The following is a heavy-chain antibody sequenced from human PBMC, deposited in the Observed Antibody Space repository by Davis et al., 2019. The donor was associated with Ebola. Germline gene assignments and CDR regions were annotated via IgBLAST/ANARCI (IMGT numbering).Heavy chain of an antibody. CDR2: ISAYNGNT. CDR3: ATLWFGELLGMDV. V-gene: IGHV1-18*04. CDR1: GYTFTSYG. D-gene: IGHD3-10*01. J-gene: IGHJ6*04. Sequence: ASVKVSCKASGYTFTSYGITWVRQAPGQGLEWMGWISAYNGNTNYVQKLQGRVTMTTDTSTSTAYMELRSLRSDDTAVYYCATLWFGELLGMDVWGKGTTVTVSS.